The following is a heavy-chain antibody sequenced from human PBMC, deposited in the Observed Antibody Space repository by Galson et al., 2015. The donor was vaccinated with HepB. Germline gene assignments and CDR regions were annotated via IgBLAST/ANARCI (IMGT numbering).Heavy chain of an antibody. CDR3: ARLPYTTLTRSYRGMDV. Sequence: LSLTCTVSGGTINSHSWSWVRQSPGKGLEYIGHIYYTGGADYNPSLKSRANILIGTSRSQFFLRLRSVTTADTAVYYCARLPYTTLTRSYRGMDVWGQGTTVAVSS. CDR2: IYYTGGA. CDR1: GGTINSHS. D-gene: IGHD1-1*01. J-gene: IGHJ6*02. V-gene: IGHV4-59*11.